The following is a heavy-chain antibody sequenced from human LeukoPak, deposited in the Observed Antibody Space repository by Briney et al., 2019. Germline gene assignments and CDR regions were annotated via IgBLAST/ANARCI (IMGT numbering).Heavy chain of an antibody. CDR3: ARGWSGSYYYYYMDV. CDR2: IYYSGST. Sequence: SETLSLTCTVSGGSISSYYRSWIRQPPGKGLEWIGYIYYSGSTNYNPSLKSRVTISVDTSKNQFSLKLSSVTAADTAVYYCARGWSGSYYYYYMDVWGKGTTVTVSS. CDR1: GGSISSYY. V-gene: IGHV4-59*01. D-gene: IGHD3-3*01. J-gene: IGHJ6*03.